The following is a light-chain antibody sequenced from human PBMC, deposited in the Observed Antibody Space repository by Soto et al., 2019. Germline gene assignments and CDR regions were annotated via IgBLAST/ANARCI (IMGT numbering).Light chain of an antibody. J-gene: IGKJ5*01. Sequence: EIVWTQSPATLSLSQGERATLSCRASQSVSSYLAWYQQTPGQAPRLLIYDASNRTTGIPARFSGSVSGTDFNLTISRLETEDCAVYECQQRSNWTATFCPLTRLEIK. CDR2: DAS. CDR1: QSVSSY. CDR3: QQRSNWTAT. V-gene: IGKV3-11*01.